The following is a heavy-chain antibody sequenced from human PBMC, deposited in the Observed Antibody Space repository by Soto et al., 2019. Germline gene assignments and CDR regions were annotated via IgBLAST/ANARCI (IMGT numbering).Heavy chain of an antibody. Sequence: QVQLVESGGGVVQPGRSLRLSCAASGFTFSSYGMHWVRQAPGKGLEWVAVISYDGSNKYYADSVKGRFTISRDNSKNTLYLQMNSLRAEDTAVYYCAKDQRGYYSHYGMDVWGQGTTVTVSS. CDR1: GFTFSSYG. J-gene: IGHJ6*02. CDR3: AKDQRGYYSHYGMDV. V-gene: IGHV3-30*18. D-gene: IGHD6-25*01. CDR2: ISYDGSNK.